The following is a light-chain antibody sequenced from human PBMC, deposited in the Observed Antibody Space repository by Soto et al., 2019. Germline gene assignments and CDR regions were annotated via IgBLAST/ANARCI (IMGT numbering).Light chain of an antibody. J-gene: IGKJ3*01. CDR2: GAS. CDR3: QHQFA. V-gene: IGKV3-15*01. Sequence: EIVMTQSPATLSVSPGERATLSCRASQSVRSNLAWYQQKPGQAPRLLIYGASTRATGIPARFSGSGSGTEFTLTISSLQSEDFAVYYCQHQFAFGPGTKVDIK. CDR1: QSVRSN.